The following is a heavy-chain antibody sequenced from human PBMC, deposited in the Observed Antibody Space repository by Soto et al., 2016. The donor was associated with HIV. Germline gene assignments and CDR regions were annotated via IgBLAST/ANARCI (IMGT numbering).Heavy chain of an antibody. CDR3: ATGDSTGYAGGY. V-gene: IGHV1-18*01. J-gene: IGHJ4*02. D-gene: IGHD3-22*01. CDR1: GPSFPTFH. CDR2: ISAYNGNT. Sequence: QVQLVQSGPELKEPGASVKVSCKISGPSFPTFHIHWVREAPGQGLEWMGWISAYNGNTNYAQKLQGRVTMTTDTSTSTAYMELRSLRSDDTAVYYCATGDSTGYAGGYWGQGTLVTVSS.